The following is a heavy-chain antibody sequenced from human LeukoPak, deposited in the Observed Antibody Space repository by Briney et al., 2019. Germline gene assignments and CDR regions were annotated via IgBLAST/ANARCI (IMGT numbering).Heavy chain of an antibody. J-gene: IGHJ4*02. D-gene: IGHD4/OR15-4a*01. V-gene: IGHV3-21*01. CDR2: ISSSSSYI. CDR3: ATDDYGAFDY. Sequence: GGSLRLSCAASGFTFSTYRMNWVRQVPGEGLEWVSSISSSSSYIYYADSVKGRFTISRDNAKNSLFLQMHSLRAEDTAVYYCATDDYGAFDYWGQGTLVTVSS. CDR1: GFTFSTYR.